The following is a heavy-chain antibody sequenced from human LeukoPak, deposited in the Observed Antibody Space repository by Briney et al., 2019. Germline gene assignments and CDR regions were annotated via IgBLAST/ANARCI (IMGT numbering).Heavy chain of an antibody. CDR1: GGTFSSYA. D-gene: IGHD3-3*01. CDR2: IIPILGIA. Sequence: SVKVSCKASGGTFSSYAISWVRQAPGQGLEWMGRIIPILGIANYAQKFQGRVTITADKSTSTAYMELSSLRSEDTAVYYCARGPGITIFGVVIIENWFDPWGQGTLVTVSS. CDR3: ARGPGITIFGVVIIENWFDP. V-gene: IGHV1-69*04. J-gene: IGHJ5*02.